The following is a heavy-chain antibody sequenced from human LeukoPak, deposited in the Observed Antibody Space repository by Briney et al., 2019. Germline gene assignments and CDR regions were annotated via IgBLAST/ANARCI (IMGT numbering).Heavy chain of an antibody. Sequence: SETLSLTCNVSGGSISSNTYSWGWIRRPPGKGLEWIGSIRYSGTTYYNQCLNSRVTISVDTSKNQFSLNLSSLTAADTAVYYCATSDTVSTYNWFDPWGQGTMVTVS. CDR3: ATSDTVSTYNWFDP. CDR1: GGSISSNTYS. CDR2: IRYSGTT. J-gene: IGHJ5*02. D-gene: IGHD5/OR15-5a*01. V-gene: IGHV4-39*01.